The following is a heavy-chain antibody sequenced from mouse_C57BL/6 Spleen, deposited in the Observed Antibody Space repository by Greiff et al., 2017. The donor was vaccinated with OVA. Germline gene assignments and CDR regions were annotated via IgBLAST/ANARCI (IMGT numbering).Heavy chain of an antibody. CDR1: GYTFTSYW. CDR2: IHPNSGST. CDR3: ARSYSSYYFDY. D-gene: IGHD2-5*01. V-gene: IGHV1-64*01. J-gene: IGHJ2*01. Sequence: QVQLQQPGAELVKPGASVKLSCKASGYTFTSYWMHWVKQRPGQGLEWIGMIHPNSGSTNYNEKFKSKATLTVDKSSSTAYMQLRSLTSEDSAVYYCARSYSSYYFDYWGQGTTLTVSS.